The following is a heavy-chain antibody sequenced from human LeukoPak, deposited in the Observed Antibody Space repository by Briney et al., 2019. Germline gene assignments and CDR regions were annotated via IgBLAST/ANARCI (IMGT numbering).Heavy chain of an antibody. CDR2: LYYSGST. Sequence: NPSETLSLTCTVSGGSISTYYWSWIRQPPGKGLEWIGYLYYSGSTSYNPSLKSRVTISVDTSKNQFSLNPSSVTAADTAMYFCARRYYDNSGYRYYFDFWGQGTLVTVSS. D-gene: IGHD3-22*01. V-gene: IGHV4-59*12. J-gene: IGHJ4*02. CDR3: ARRYYDNSGYRYYFDF. CDR1: GGSISTYY.